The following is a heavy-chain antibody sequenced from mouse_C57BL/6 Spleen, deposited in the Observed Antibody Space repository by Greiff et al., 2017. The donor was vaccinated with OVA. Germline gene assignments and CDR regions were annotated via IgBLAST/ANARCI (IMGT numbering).Heavy chain of an antibody. CDR1: GYAFSSSW. J-gene: IGHJ2*01. D-gene: IGHD2-1*01. Sequence: QVQLQQSGPELVKPGASVKISCKASGYAFSSSWMNWVKQRPGKGLEWIGRIYPGDGDTNYNGKFKGKATLTADKSSSTAYMQLSSLTSEDSAVYFCALYYGNYDYFDYWGQGTTLTVSS. CDR3: ALYYGNYDYFDY. V-gene: IGHV1-82*01. CDR2: IYPGDGDT.